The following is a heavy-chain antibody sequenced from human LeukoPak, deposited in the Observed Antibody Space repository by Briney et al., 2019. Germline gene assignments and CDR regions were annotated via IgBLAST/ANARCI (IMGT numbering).Heavy chain of an antibody. CDR3: TRALGSPLDY. V-gene: IGHV3-74*01. J-gene: IGHJ4*02. CDR1: GFTFSSSW. CDR2: ITSDGSST. D-gene: IGHD1-26*01. Sequence: PGGSLRLSCAASGFTFSSSWMHWVRQSPGKGLVWVSRITSDGSSTTYADSVKGRFTISRDNAKNTLSLQMNSLRVEDTAVYHCTRALGSPLDYWGQGTLVTVSS.